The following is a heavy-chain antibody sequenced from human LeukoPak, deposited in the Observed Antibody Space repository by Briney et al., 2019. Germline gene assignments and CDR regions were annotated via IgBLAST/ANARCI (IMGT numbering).Heavy chain of an antibody. V-gene: IGHV3-30*04. CDR3: ATANSSSWHYFDD. J-gene: IGHJ4*02. D-gene: IGHD6-13*01. CDR1: GFTFSDYT. Sequence: GGSLRLSCAASGFTFSDYTLHWVRQAPGKGLEWLAVISYDGSQKYYADSVTGRFTISRDNSKNTVSLQMNSLRVEDTAVFYCATANSSSWHYFDDWGQGTLVTVSS. CDR2: ISYDGSQK.